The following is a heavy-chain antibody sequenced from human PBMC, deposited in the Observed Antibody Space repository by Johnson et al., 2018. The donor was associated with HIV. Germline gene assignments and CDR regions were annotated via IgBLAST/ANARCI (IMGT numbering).Heavy chain of an antibody. V-gene: IGHV3-30*02. CDR2: IRYDGSNK. CDR3: AKCRWGATTYDDAFDI. CDR1: GFTFSSYG. D-gene: IGHD1-26*01. Sequence: QVQLVESGGGVVQPGGSLRLSCAASGFTFSSYGMHWVRQAPGKGLEWVAFIRYDGSNKYYADSVKGRFTISRDNSKNTLYLQMNSLRAEDTAVYYCAKCRWGATTYDDAFDIWGQGTMVTVSS. J-gene: IGHJ3*02.